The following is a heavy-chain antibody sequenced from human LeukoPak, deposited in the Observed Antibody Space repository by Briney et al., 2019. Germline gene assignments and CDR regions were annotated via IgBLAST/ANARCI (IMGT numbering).Heavy chain of an antibody. CDR1: GFSFSSYS. CDR3: AKEAADTPYYYYGMDV. CDR2: ISSSGNTI. V-gene: IGHV3-48*04. Sequence: GGSLRLSCAASGFSFSSYSMNWVRQAPGKGLEWVSFISSSGNTIYYADSVKGRFTISRDNAKNSLSLQMNSLRAEDTAIYYCAKEAADTPYYYYGMDVWGQGTTVTVSS. J-gene: IGHJ6*02. D-gene: IGHD6-13*01.